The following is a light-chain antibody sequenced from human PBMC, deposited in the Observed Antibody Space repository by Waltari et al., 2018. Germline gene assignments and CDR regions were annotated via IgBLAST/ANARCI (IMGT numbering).Light chain of an antibody. CDR2: DDS. V-gene: IGLV3-21*02. J-gene: IGLJ1*01. CDR3: QVWDSSSDQGV. CDR1: NIGSKS. Sequence: SYVLTQPPSVSVAPGQTARITCGGNNIGSKSVHWYQQKPGQAPMLVVYDDSDRPSGIPEGFSGSNSGNTATLAISRVEAGDEADYYGQVWDSSSDQGVFGTGTKVTVL.